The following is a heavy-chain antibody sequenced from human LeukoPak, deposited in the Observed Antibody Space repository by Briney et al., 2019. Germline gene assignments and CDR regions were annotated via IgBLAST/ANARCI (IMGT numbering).Heavy chain of an antibody. Sequence: PSETLSLTCAVSGGSISSSNWWSWVRQPPGKGLEWIGEIYRSGSTNYNPSLKSRVTISVDTSKNQFSLKLSSVTAADTAVYYCARVTRAAAANWFDPWGQGTLVTVSS. D-gene: IGHD6-13*01. J-gene: IGHJ5*02. V-gene: IGHV4-4*02. CDR3: ARVTRAAAANWFDP. CDR2: IYRSGST. CDR1: GGSISSSNW.